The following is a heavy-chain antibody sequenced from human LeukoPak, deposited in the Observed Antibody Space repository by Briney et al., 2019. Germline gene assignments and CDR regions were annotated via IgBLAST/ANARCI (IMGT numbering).Heavy chain of an antibody. CDR2: IQSKTDGGAR. D-gene: IGHD3-16*01. Sequence: GGSLRLSCAASGXTFSNAWMTWVRQAPGKGLEWVGRIQSKTDGGARDYAAPVKGRFTISGDDSKNTLYLQMDSLKTEDTAVYYCTTLSSRTKNDYWGQGTLVTVSS. J-gene: IGHJ4*02. V-gene: IGHV3-15*01. CDR1: GXTFSNAW. CDR3: TTLSSRTKNDY.